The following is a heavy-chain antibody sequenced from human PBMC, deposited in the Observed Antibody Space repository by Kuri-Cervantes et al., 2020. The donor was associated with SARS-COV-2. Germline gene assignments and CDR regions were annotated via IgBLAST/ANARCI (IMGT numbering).Heavy chain of an antibody. CDR2: ISSSSSYI. CDR3: ARAPGYSYGSFDY. D-gene: IGHD5-18*01. V-gene: IGHV3-21*01. Sequence: GGSLRLSCAASGFTFDDYAMHWVRQVPGKGLEWVSSISSSSSYIYYADSVKGRFTISRDNAKNSLYLQMNSLRAEDTAVYYCARAPGYSYGSFDYWGQGTLVTVSS. J-gene: IGHJ4*02. CDR1: GFTFDDYA.